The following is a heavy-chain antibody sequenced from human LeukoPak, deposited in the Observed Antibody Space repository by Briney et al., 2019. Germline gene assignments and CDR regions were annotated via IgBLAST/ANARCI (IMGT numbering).Heavy chain of an antibody. V-gene: IGHV5-51*01. J-gene: IGHJ3*02. CDR1: GYTFTSYW. Sequence: GESLKISCKGSGYTFTSYWISWVRQMPGKGLEWMGIIYPGDSDTKYSPSFQGQVTISADKSISTAYLQWSSLKASDTAMYYCAGQDIVVVATTTRAFDIWGQGTMVTVSS. CDR2: IYPGDSDT. CDR3: AGQDIVVVATTTRAFDI. D-gene: IGHD2-15*01.